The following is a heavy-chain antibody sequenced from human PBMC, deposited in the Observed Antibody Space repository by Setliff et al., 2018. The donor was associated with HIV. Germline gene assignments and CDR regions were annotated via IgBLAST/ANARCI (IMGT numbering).Heavy chain of an antibody. D-gene: IGHD3-22*01. CDR1: GGTSSSYG. V-gene: IGHV1-69*13. Sequence: RASVKVSCKASGGTSSSYGISWVRQAPGQGLEWMGGIIPIFDTVNYAQKFQGRVTITADESTSTAYMELSSLRSEDTAVYYCARGGVYYYDSSGWSMDYWGQGTLVTVSS. CDR2: IIPIFDTV. J-gene: IGHJ4*02. CDR3: ARGGVYYYDSSGWSMDY.